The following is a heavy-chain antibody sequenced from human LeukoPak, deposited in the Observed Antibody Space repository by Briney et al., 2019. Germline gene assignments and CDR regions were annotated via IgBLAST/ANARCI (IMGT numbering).Heavy chain of an antibody. J-gene: IGHJ3*02. Sequence: PSQTLSLTCTVSGGSISSGGYYWSWIRQHPGKGLEWIGYIYYSGSTYYNPSLKSRVTISVDTSKNQFSLKLSSVTAADTAVYYCARISVMVDTAMVLDAFDIWGQGTMVTVSS. CDR3: ARISVMVDTAMVLDAFDI. CDR2: IYYSGST. CDR1: GGSISSGGYY. V-gene: IGHV4-31*03. D-gene: IGHD5-18*01.